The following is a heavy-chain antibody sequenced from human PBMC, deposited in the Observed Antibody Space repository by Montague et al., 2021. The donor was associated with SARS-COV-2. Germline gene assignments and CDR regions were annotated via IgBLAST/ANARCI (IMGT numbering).Heavy chain of an antibody. CDR3: ATNYGSGTFPGWFDH. D-gene: IGHD3-10*01. J-gene: IGHJ5*02. V-gene: IGHV4-4*02. Sequence: SETLSLTCDVSGGAMSSGQWWSWVRQPPGKGLEWIGEIYQTGYTNYNPSLRSRVTISVDKSSNHFSLKMTSMTAAAAAVYYCATNYGSGTFPGWFDHWGQGTLVTVSS. CDR2: IYQTGYT. CDR1: GGAMSSGQW.